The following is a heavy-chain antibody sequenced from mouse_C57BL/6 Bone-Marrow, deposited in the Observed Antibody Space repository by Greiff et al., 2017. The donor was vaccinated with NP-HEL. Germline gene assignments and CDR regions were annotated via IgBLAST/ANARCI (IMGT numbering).Heavy chain of an antibody. J-gene: IGHJ2*01. D-gene: IGHD2-2*01. V-gene: IGHV1-61*01. CDR3: ARVGYDVRYFDY. CDR1: GYTFTSYW. CDR2: IYPSDSET. Sequence: QVQLQQPGAELVRPGSSVKLSCKASGYTFTSYWMDWVKQRPGQGLEWIGNIYPSDSETHYNQKFKDKATLTVDKSSSTAYMQLSSLTSEDSAVYYCARVGYDVRYFDYWGQGTTLTVSS.